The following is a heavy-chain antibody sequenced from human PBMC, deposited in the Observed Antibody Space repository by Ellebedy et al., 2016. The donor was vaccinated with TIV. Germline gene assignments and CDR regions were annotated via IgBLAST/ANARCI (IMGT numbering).Heavy chain of an antibody. J-gene: IGHJ4*02. CDR2: ISGSGGST. CDR3: VKGGWLDY. Sequence: GESLKISXAASGFTFSSYAMSWVRQAPGKGLEWVSAISGSGGSTYYADSVKGRFTISRDNSKNTLYLQMNSLRVEDTAVYYCVKGGWLDYWGQGTLVTVSS. D-gene: IGHD2-15*01. CDR1: GFTFSSYA. V-gene: IGHV3-23*01.